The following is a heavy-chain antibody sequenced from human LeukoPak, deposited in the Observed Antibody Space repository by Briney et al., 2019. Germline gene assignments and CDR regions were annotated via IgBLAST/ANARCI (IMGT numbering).Heavy chain of an antibody. Sequence: SETLSLTCSVSGGSISSYYWSWIRQPAGKGLEWIGRMHTSGSTNYNPSLNSRVTMSVDTSKNQFSLKLSSVTAADTAVYYCARDVPPLQVPPSNWFDPWGQGTLVTVSS. CDR1: GGSISSYY. V-gene: IGHV4-4*07. CDR3: ARDVPPLQVPPSNWFDP. D-gene: IGHD2-2*01. J-gene: IGHJ5*02. CDR2: MHTSGST.